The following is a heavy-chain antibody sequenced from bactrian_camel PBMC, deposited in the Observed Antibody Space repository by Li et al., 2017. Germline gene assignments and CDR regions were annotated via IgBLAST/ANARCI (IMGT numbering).Heavy chain of an antibody. V-gene: IGHV3S42*01. CDR2: IYSGDGRV. D-gene: IGHD3*01. J-gene: IGHJ4*01. CDR3: AAERVSEWFKPCPILSDDYRY. Sequence: DVQLVESGGGSVRTGGSLTLSCAVSGNGDGSGYWCTGWSRQAPGQEREGVAAIYSGDGRVRFADSVKERFTISQDNGKNTLHLRMNSLRPEDSGMYYCAAERVSEWFKPCPILSDDYRYWGQGTQVTVST. CDR1: GNGDGSGYWC.